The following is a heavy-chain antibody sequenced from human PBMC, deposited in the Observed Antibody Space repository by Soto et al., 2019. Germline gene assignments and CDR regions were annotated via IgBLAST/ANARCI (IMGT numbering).Heavy chain of an antibody. CDR3: AKGGYYSLFDI. V-gene: IGHV1-69*01. J-gene: IGHJ3*02. CDR2: INPIFGTP. CDR1: GGTFSSYA. D-gene: IGHD3-16*01. Sequence: QLVQSGAEVQRPGSSVKVSCKASGGTFSSYAISWVRQAPGQGLEWVGAINPIFGTPHYAQKFQGRVTITADQFTSTAYMELTGLKSDDTAVYFCAKGGYYSLFDIWGQGTVVTVSA.